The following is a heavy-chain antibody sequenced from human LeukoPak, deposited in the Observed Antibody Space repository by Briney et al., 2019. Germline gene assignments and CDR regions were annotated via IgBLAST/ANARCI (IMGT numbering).Heavy chain of an antibody. D-gene: IGHD3-16*01. V-gene: IGHV4-38-2*02. CDR1: GYYISSGCD. CDR3: ARDYDYVWGSYVVFDY. J-gene: IGHJ4*02. CDR2: IYHRGST. Sequence: AETLSRTCTVSGYYISSGCDWDWIRQRRGKGLERIGSIYHRGSTYYNPSLKSRVTISVDTSKNQFSLKLSSVTAADTAVYYCARDYDYVWGSYVVFDYWGQGTLVTVSS.